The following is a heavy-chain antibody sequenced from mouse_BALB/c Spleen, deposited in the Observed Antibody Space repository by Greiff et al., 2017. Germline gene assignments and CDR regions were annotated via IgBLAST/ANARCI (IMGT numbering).Heavy chain of an antibody. CDR3: ATNWDGFAY. J-gene: IGHJ3*01. D-gene: IGHD4-1*01. Sequence: EVQLQESGPGLVKPSQSLSLTCTVTGYSITSDYAWNWIRQFPGNKLEWMGYISYSGSTSYNPSLKSRISITRDTSKNQFFLQLNSVTTEDTATYYCATNWDGFAYWGQGTLVTVSA. CDR1: GYSITSDYA. CDR2: ISYSGST. V-gene: IGHV3-2*02.